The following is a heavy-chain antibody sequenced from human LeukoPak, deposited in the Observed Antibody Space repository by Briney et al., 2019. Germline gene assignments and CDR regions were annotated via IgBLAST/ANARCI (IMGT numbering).Heavy chain of an antibody. J-gene: IGHJ4*02. Sequence: HTGGSLRLSCAASGFTFGSYVMSWVHQAPGKGLEWVSSISNSGGSTYYADSVKGRFTISRDNSKNTLYLQMNSLRAEDTAVYYCAKEGFDSWGQGTLVTVSS. CDR2: ISNSGGST. CDR1: GFTFGSYV. CDR3: AKEGFDS. V-gene: IGHV3-23*01.